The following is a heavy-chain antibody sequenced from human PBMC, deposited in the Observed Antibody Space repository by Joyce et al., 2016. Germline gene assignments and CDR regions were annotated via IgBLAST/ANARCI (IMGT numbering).Heavy chain of an antibody. V-gene: IGHV5-51*01. D-gene: IGHD1-26*01. CDR1: GYTFTSCW. CDR2: ILPGDSDT. CDR3: VRRPGRVYFFDY. J-gene: IGHJ4*02. Sequence: EVQLVQSGAEVKKPGEPLKISCQGFGYTFTSCWIGWVRQVPGKGLEWLGIILPGDSDTRYSPSFEDQVTISADKSLNTAYLQWNSLKASDTAMYYCVRRPGRVYFFDYWGQGTLVTVSS.